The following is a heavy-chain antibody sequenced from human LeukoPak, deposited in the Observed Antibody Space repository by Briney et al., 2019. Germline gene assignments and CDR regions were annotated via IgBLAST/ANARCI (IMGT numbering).Heavy chain of an antibody. CDR2: ISSSGSTI. D-gene: IGHD2-15*01. V-gene: IGHV3-48*03. Sequence: QTGGSLRLSCAASGFTFSSYEMNWVRQAPGKGLEWVSYISSSGSTIYYADSVKGRFTISRDNAKNSLYLQMNSLRAEDTAVYYCARDRRMEGGYYFDYWGQGTLVTVSS. CDR1: GFTFSSYE. J-gene: IGHJ4*02. CDR3: ARDRRMEGGYYFDY.